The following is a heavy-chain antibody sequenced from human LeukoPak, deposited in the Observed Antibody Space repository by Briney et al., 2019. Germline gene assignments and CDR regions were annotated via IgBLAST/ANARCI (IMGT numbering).Heavy chain of an antibody. J-gene: IGHJ6*03. CDR1: GFTFDDYA. Sequence: GGSLRLSCAASGFTFDDYAMHWVRQAPGKGLEWVSLISWDGGSTYYADSVKGRFTISRDNSKNSLYLQMNSLRAEDTALYYCAKGGPYCINGVCHYMDVWGKGTTVTVSS. V-gene: IGHV3-43D*03. D-gene: IGHD2-8*01. CDR3: AKGGPYCINGVCHYMDV. CDR2: ISWDGGST.